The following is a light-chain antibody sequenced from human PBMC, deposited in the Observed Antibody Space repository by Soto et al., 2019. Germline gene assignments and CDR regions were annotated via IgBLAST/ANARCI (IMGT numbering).Light chain of an antibody. Sequence: DVLMTQSPLSLPVTLGQPASISCWSSRSLAYIDGNTYLNWFQQRPGQSPRRLIYNVSNRDSGGRDRFSGSGSGTAFTMKISRVEADDVAVYYCMQGTHWPPYTFGQGTKLEIK. CDR3: MQGTHWPPYT. CDR1: RSLAYIDGNTY. CDR2: NVS. V-gene: IGKV2-30*01. J-gene: IGKJ2*01.